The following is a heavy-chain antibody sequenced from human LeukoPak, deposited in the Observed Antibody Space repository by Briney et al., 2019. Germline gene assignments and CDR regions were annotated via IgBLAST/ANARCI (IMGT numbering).Heavy chain of an antibody. D-gene: IGHD1-7*01. J-gene: IGHJ6*03. CDR1: GGSFSGYY. CDR2: INHSGST. CDR3: ARRSGSGATELRFYYYYYMDV. V-gene: IGHV4-34*01. Sequence: SETLSLTCAVYGGSFSGYYWSWIRQPPGKGLEWIGEINHSGSTNYNPSLKSRVTISVDTSKNQFSLKLSSVTAADTAVYYCARRSGSGATELRFYYYYYMDVWGKGTTVTVSS.